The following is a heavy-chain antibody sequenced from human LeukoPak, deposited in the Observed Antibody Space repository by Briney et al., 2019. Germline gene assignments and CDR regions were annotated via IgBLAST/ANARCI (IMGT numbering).Heavy chain of an antibody. CDR2: ISSSSTYI. D-gene: IGHD2-2*01. V-gene: IGHV3-21*01. Sequence: GGSLRLSCAASGFTFSSYSMNWVRQAQRKGLEWVSSISSSSTYIYYADSVKGRFTISRDNAKNSLYLQMSSLRAEDTAVYYCARRPTVGVPATPDSFYFDYWGQGTLVTVSS. CDR3: ARRPTVGVPATPDSFYFDY. CDR1: GFTFSSYS. J-gene: IGHJ4*02.